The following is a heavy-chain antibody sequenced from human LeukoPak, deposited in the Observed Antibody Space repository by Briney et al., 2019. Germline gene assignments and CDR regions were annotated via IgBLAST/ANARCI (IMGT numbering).Heavy chain of an antibody. CDR2: IYTSGST. V-gene: IGHV4-4*07. D-gene: IGHD3-3*01. CDR1: GGSISSYY. J-gene: IGHJ6*03. CDR3: AREGRFLEWFEADYYYYYMDV. Sequence: PSETLSLTCTVSGGSISSYYWSWLRQPAGKGLEWIGRIYTSGSTNYNPSLKSRVTMSVDTSKNQFSLKLSSVTAADTAVYYCAREGRFLEWFEADYYYYYMDVWGKGTTVTVSS.